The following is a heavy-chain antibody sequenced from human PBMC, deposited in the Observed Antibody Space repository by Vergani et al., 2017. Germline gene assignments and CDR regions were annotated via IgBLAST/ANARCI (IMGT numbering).Heavy chain of an antibody. D-gene: IGHD2-21*01. CDR2: IGTAGDT. CDR1: GFTFSSYD. Sequence: EVQLVESGGGLVQPGGSLRLSCAASGFTFSSYDMHWVRQATGKGLEWVSAIGTAGDTYYPGSVKGRFTISRDNSKDTLYLQMNSLRVEDTAIYYCAKARDPNCKGGNCYSYYYGLDLWGQGTTVTVSS. CDR3: AKARDPNCKGGNCYSYYYGLDL. J-gene: IGHJ6*02. V-gene: IGHV3-13*01.